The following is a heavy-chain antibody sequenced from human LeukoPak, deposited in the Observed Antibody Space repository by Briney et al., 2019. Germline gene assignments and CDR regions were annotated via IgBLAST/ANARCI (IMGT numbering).Heavy chain of an antibody. Sequence: GGSLRLSCAASGFTFSSYSMNWVRQAPGKGLEWVSYISSSSSTIYYADSVKGRFTISRDNAKNSLYLQMNSLRAEDTAVYYCARDAQFLAHSFNAFDIWGQGTMVTVSS. V-gene: IGHV3-48*01. J-gene: IGHJ3*02. CDR3: ARDAQFLAHSFNAFDI. CDR2: ISSSSSTI. CDR1: GFTFSSYS. D-gene: IGHD3-3*01.